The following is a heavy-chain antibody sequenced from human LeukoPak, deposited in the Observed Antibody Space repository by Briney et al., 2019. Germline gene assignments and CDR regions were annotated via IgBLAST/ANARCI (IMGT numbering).Heavy chain of an antibody. J-gene: IGHJ4*02. D-gene: IGHD2-2*02. V-gene: IGHV4-38-2*02. CDR2: IYHSGST. Sequence: PSETLSLTCTVSGYSISSGYYWGWIRQPPGKGLEWIGSIYHSGSTYYNPSLKSRVTISVDTSKNQFSLKLSSVTAADTAVYYCARERDCSSTSCYNDYWAREPWSPSPQ. CDR1: GYSISSGYY. CDR3: ARERDCSSTSCYNDY.